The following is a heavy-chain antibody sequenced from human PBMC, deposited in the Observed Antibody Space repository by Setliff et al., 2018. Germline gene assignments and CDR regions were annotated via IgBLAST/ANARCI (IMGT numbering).Heavy chain of an antibody. Sequence: ASVKVSCKASGYTFTNYGLSWVRQTPGQGLEWMGWISAYNGNTKYAQKLQGRVTVTTDTSTSTVYMELRSLRSEDTAVYYCARAPQYYYDNSGYRSFDYWGQGTLVTVSS. CDR2: ISAYNGNT. D-gene: IGHD3-22*01. V-gene: IGHV1-18*01. CDR3: ARAPQYYYDNSGYRSFDY. CDR1: GYTFTNYG. J-gene: IGHJ4*02.